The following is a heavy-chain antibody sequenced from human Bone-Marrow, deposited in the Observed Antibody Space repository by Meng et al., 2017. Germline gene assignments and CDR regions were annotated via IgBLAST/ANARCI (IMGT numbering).Heavy chain of an antibody. V-gene: IGHV3-23*01. CDR1: GFAFSSYT. D-gene: IGHD6-13*01. CDR3: AKKPSTGYSSSRGFDY. Sequence: GGSLRLSCVGSGFAFSSYTMSWVRQAPGKGLEWVSGISVNGDRAYYAVSVKGRFTISRDNSKNTLYVQMNSLRAEDTAVYYCAKKPSTGYSSSRGFDYWGQGTLVTVSS. CDR2: ISVNGDRA. J-gene: IGHJ4*02.